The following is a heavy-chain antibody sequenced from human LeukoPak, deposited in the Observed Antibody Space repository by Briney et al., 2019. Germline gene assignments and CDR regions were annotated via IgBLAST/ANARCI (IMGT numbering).Heavy chain of an antibody. J-gene: IGHJ5*02. CDR3: ARDLSAAAGSDSWFDP. CDR2: INPNSGGT. Sequence: ASVKVSCKASGYTFTGYYMHWVRQAPGQGLKWMGWINPNSGGTNYAQKFQGRVTMTRDTSISTAYMELSRLRSDDTAVYYCARDLSAAAGSDSWFDPWGQGTLVTVSS. V-gene: IGHV1-2*02. D-gene: IGHD6-13*01. CDR1: GYTFTGYY.